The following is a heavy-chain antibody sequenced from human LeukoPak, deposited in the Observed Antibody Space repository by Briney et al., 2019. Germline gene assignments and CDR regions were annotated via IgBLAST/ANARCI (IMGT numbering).Heavy chain of an antibody. J-gene: IGHJ4*02. CDR1: GFTFISYA. CDR2: ISYDGSNK. D-gene: IGHD2-21*02. V-gene: IGHV3-30-3*01. CDR3: ARDHVDGVTRVTFDY. Sequence: GGSLRLSCAASGFTFISYAMHWDRQAPGKGLEWEAVISYDGSNKYYADSVKGRFTISRDNTKNALYLQMNSLRAEDTAVYYCARDHVDGVTRVTFDYWGQGTLVTVSS.